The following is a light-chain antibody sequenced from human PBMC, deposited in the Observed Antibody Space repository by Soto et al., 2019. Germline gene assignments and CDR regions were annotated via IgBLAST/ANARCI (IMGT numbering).Light chain of an antibody. J-gene: IGLJ2*01. CDR3: SSYAGSNKVV. V-gene: IGLV2-8*01. Sequence: QSALTRPPSASGSPGQSVTISCTGTSSDVGRYNYVSWYQQHPGKAPKLMIYEVSKRPSGVPDRFSGSKSGNTASLTVSGLQAKDEADYYCSSYAGSNKVVFGGGTKVTVL. CDR2: EVS. CDR1: SSDVGRYNY.